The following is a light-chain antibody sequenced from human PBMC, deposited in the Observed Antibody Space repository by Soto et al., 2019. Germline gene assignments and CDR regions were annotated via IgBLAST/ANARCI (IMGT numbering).Light chain of an antibody. V-gene: IGKV1-39*01. CDR3: QQSYTAPWT. CDR1: QPIITY. CDR2: ATS. Sequence: DIQMTQSPSSLSAFVGDRVTVSCRSSQPIITYLNWYQVKPGKAPKPLIFATSNLNSGVPSRFSGGGSGTDFTLTINNLQPEDFATYYCQQSYTAPWTFGQGTKVEIK. J-gene: IGKJ1*01.